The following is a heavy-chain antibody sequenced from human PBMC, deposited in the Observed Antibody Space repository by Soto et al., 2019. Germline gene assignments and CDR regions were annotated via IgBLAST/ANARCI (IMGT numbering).Heavy chain of an antibody. Sequence: SETLSLTCAVYGGSFSGYYWSWIRQPPGKVLEWIGEINHSGSTNYNPSLKSRVTISVDTSKNQFSLKLSSVTAADTAVYYCARALVTYYYRSGSYRAFDIWGQGTMVTVSS. D-gene: IGHD3-10*01. CDR2: INHSGST. CDR3: ARALVTYYYRSGSYRAFDI. V-gene: IGHV4-34*01. J-gene: IGHJ3*02. CDR1: GGSFSGYY.